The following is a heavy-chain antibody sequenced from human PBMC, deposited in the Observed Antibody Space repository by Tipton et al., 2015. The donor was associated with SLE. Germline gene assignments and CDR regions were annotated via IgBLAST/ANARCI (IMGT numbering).Heavy chain of an antibody. Sequence: TLSLTCTVSGGSITDSGYSWNWVRQHPGAGLEWIGYIHHSGRTDYNPSLRSRVTISRDTSKNQFSLNVNSVTAADTAVYYCARFSPPDLWGRGTLVTVSS. CDR2: IHHSGRT. D-gene: IGHD2/OR15-2a*01. V-gene: IGHV4-31*03. CDR3: ARFSPPDL. CDR1: GGSITDSGYS. J-gene: IGHJ2*01.